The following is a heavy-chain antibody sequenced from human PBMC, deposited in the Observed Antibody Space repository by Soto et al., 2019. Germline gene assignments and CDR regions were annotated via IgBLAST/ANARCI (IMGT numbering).Heavy chain of an antibody. CDR1: GFTFSSYA. Sequence: GGSLRLSCAASGFTFSSYAMHWVRQAPGKGLEWVAVISYDGSNKYYADSVKGRFTISRDNSKNTLYLQMNSLRAEDTAVYYCASYPSSIAARRDYWGQGTLVTVSS. V-gene: IGHV3-30-3*01. D-gene: IGHD6-6*01. J-gene: IGHJ4*02. CDR3: ASYPSSIAARRDY. CDR2: ISYDGSNK.